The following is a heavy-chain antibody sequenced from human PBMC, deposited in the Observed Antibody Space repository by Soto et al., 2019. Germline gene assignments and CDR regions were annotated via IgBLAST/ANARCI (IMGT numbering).Heavy chain of an antibody. CDR3: TRSLWDWYGMDV. Sequence: GGSHRLSSTASGFTCIGSAMHWVRQATGKGLEWVGRIRSKANSYATAYAASVKGRFTISRDDSKNTAYLQMNSLKTEDTAVYYCTRSLWDWYGMDVWGQGTTVTVSS. D-gene: IGHD1-26*01. CDR2: IRSKANSYAT. V-gene: IGHV3-73*01. J-gene: IGHJ6*02. CDR1: GFTCIGSA.